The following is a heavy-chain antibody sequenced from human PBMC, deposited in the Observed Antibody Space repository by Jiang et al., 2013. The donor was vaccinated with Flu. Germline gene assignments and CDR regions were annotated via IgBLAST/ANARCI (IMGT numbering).Heavy chain of an antibody. Sequence: INXVRQATGQGLEWMGWMNPNSGNTGYAQKFQGRVTMTRNTSISTAYMELSSLRSEDTAVYYCARGLGRSGPIYGMDVWGQGTTVTVSS. CDR3: ARGLGRSGPIYGMDV. V-gene: IGHV1-8*01. D-gene: IGHD3-3*01. J-gene: IGHJ6*02. CDR2: MNPNSGNT.